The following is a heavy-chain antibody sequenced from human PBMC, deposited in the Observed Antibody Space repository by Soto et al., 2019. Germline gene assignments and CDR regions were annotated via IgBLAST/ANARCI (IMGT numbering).Heavy chain of an antibody. CDR2: IYYSGST. CDR3: TRVGGYYGDYPNFDY. Sequence: SETLSLTFTVYGGSIISYYWSWIRQPPGKGLEWIGNIYYSGSTNYNPSRKSRVTMSVDMSKNQVSLKLSSVTAADTAVYYCTRVGGYYGDYPNFDYWGQGALVTVSS. J-gene: IGHJ4*02. V-gene: IGHV4-59*01. CDR1: GGSIISYY. D-gene: IGHD4-17*01.